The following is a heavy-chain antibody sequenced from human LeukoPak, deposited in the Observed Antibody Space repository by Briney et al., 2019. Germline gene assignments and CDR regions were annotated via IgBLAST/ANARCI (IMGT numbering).Heavy chain of an antibody. V-gene: IGHV4-4*07. Sequence: SETLSLTCTVSGGSISSYYWSWIRQPAGKGLEWIGRIYTSGSTNYNPSLKSRVTISVDTSKNQFSLKLSSVTAADTAVYYCARDLGYCSTISCYPYFDPWGQGTLVTVSS. CDR3: ARDLGYCSTISCYPYFDP. CDR1: GGSISSYY. D-gene: IGHD2-2*03. CDR2: IYTSGST. J-gene: IGHJ5*02.